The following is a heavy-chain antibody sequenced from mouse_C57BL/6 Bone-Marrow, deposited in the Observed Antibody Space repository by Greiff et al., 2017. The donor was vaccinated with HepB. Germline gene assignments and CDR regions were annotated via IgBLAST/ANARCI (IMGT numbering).Heavy chain of an antibody. CDR1: GYSITSGYY. CDR2: ISYDGSN. J-gene: IGHJ4*01. V-gene: IGHV3-6*01. CDR3: ARGVYDYDGDYYAMDY. D-gene: IGHD2-4*01. Sequence: DVKLVESGPGLVKPSQSLSLTCSVTGYSITSGYYWNWIRQFPGNKLEWMGYISYDGSNNYNPSLKNRISITRDTSKNQFFLKLNSVTTEDTATYYCARGVYDYDGDYYAMDYWGQGTSVTVSS.